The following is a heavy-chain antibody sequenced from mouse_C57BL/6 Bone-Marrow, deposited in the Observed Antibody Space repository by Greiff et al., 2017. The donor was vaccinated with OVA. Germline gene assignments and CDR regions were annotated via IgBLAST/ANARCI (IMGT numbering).Heavy chain of an antibody. CDR2: IDPETGGT. Sequence: VQLQQSGAELVRPGASVTLSCKASGYTFTDYEMHWVKQTPVHGLEWIGAIDPETGGTAYNQKFKGKAILTADKSSSTAYMELRSLTSEDSAVYYCTIWMITTTVYYAMDYWGQGTSVTVSS. V-gene: IGHV1-15*01. D-gene: IGHD2-4*01. CDR3: TIWMITTTVYYAMDY. J-gene: IGHJ4*01. CDR1: GYTFTDYE.